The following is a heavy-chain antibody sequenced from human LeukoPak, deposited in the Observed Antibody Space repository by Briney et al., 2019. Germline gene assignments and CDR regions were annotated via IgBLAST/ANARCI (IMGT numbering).Heavy chain of an antibody. D-gene: IGHD5-12*01. Sequence: GASVKVACKPSGGTFNNYAISWVRQAPGQGLEWMGRFVPMFGIRNYPQTFRGRGKITADKATNTVYMELRSLRAEDTAIYYCATEPSRSYSFDHLDFWGLGTPVTVSS. CDR2: FVPMFGIR. J-gene: IGHJ4*02. V-gene: IGHV1-69*04. CDR3: ATEPSRSYSFDHLDF. CDR1: GGTFNNYA.